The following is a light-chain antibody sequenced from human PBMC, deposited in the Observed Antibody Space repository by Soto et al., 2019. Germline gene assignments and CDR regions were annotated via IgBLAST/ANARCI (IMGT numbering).Light chain of an antibody. CDR2: GAS. CDR3: QQYGRSPLT. CDR1: QSVSSSY. Sequence: EIVLTQSPGTLSLSPGERATLSCRASQSVSSSYLAWYQQKPGQAPRLLIYGASSRATGIPGRVSGSGSGTDCTVTISKLEPEDFAVYACQQYGRSPLTFGPGTKVDIK. V-gene: IGKV3-20*01. J-gene: IGKJ3*01.